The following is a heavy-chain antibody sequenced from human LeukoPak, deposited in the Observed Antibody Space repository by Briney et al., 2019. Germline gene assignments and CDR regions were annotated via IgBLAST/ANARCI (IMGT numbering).Heavy chain of an antibody. CDR3: ARDGGSGPYFDY. CDR2: IYYSGST. V-gene: IGHV4-61*01. CDR1: GVSVSSGSYY. Sequence: SETLSLTCTVSGVSVSSGSYYWRWIRQPPGKGLEWIGYIYYSGSTNYNPSLKSRVTISVDTSKNQFSLKLSSVTAADTAVYYCARDGGSGPYFDYWGQGTLVTVSS. D-gene: IGHD2-15*01. J-gene: IGHJ4*02.